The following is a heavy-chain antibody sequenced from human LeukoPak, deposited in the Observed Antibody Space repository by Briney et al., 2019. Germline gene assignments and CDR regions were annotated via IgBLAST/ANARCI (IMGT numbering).Heavy chain of an antibody. V-gene: IGHV4-59*01. CDR1: GGSISSYY. J-gene: IGHJ6*03. Sequence: SETLPLTCTVSGGSISSYYWSWIRQPPGKGLEWIGYIHYSGTTNYNPSLKSRVTISVDTSKNQFSLKLSSVTAADTAVYYCARVSWFPGTLYYYMDVWGKGTTVTVSS. D-gene: IGHD1-1*01. CDR3: ARVSWFPGTLYYYMDV. CDR2: IHYSGTT.